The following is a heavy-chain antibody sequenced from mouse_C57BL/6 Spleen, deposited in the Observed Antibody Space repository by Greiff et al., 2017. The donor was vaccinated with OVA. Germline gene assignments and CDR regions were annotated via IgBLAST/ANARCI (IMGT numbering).Heavy chain of an antibody. J-gene: IGHJ4*01. CDR2: ISSGGSYT. CDR3: ARLQGTGSYFYAMDY. Sequence: EVKLMESGGDLVKPGGSLKLSCAAPGFTFSSYGMSWVRQTPDKRLEWVATISSGGSYTYYPDSVKGRFTISRDNAKNTLYLQMSSLKSEDTAMYYCARLQGTGSYFYAMDYWGQGTSVTVSS. CDR1: GFTFSSYG. D-gene: IGHD4-1*01. V-gene: IGHV5-6*01.